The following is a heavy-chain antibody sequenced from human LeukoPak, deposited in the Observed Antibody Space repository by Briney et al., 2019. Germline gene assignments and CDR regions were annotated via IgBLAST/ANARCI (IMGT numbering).Heavy chain of an antibody. D-gene: IGHD3-22*01. Sequence: PGGSLRLSCVASGFTFKNYAMSWVRQAPGKGLEWVSAIDSSGAYAYCADSVRGRFIISRDISKNTLYLQMNSLRAEDSALYYCARGGRGSAAVVAPRSFDIWGQGTMVTVSS. J-gene: IGHJ3*02. V-gene: IGHV3-23*01. CDR2: IDSSGAYA. CDR1: GFTFKNYA. CDR3: ARGGRGSAAVVAPRSFDI.